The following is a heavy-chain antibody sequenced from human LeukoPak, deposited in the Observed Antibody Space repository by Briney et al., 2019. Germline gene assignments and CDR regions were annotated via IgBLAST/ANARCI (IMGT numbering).Heavy chain of an antibody. CDR1: GGTFSSYA. V-gene: IGHV1-69*01. CDR2: IIPIFGTA. J-gene: IGHJ4*02. Sequence: SVKVSCKASGGTFSSYAISWVRQAPGQGLEWMGGIIPIFGTANYAQKFQGRVTITADESTSTAYMELSSLRSEDTAVYYCARGVSGNYYDSSGYDYWGQGALVTVSS. CDR3: ARGVSGNYYDSSGYDY. D-gene: IGHD3-22*01.